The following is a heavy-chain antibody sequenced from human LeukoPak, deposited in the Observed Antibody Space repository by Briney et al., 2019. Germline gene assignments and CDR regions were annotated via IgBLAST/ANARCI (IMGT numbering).Heavy chain of an antibody. D-gene: IGHD3-22*01. CDR3: ARSGSITMIVVVPYGY. V-gene: IGHV1-2*02. J-gene: IGHJ4*02. CDR1: GYTLTGYY. CDR2: INPNSGGT. Sequence: ASVKVSCKASGYTLTGYYMHWVRQAPGQGLEWMGWINPNSGGTNYAQKFQGRVTMTRDTSISTAYMELSRLRSDDTAVYYCARSGSITMIVVVPYGYWGQGTLVTVSS.